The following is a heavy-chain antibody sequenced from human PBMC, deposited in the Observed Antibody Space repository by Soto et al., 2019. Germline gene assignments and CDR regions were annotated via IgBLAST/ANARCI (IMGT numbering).Heavy chain of an antibody. D-gene: IGHD3-3*01. CDR1: GGTFKSYV. CDR2: FIPIFGTP. V-gene: IGHV1-69*13. J-gene: IGHJ6*02. Sequence: ASVKVSCKASGGTFKSYVFSWVRQAPGQGLEWMGGFIPIFGTPNYAQKFQGRVTITADESTSTAYMELSSLRSEDTAVYYCARAEISDFWSGYYTPTDYYYYGMDVWGQGTTVTVSS. CDR3: ARAEISDFWSGYYTPTDYYYYGMDV.